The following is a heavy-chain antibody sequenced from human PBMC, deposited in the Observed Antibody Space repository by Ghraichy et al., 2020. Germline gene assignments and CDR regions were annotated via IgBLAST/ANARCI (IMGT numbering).Heavy chain of an antibody. CDR1: GGSFSGYY. J-gene: IGHJ4*02. CDR3: ARHRNPSSGSYYKDDY. CDR2: INHSGST. D-gene: IGHD3-10*01. V-gene: IGHV4-34*01. Sequence: SETLSLTCAVYGGSFSGYYWSWIRQPPGKGLEWIGEINHSGSTNYNPSLKSRVTISVDTSKNQFSLKLSSVTAADTAVYYCARHRNPSSGSYYKDDYWGQGTLVTVSS.